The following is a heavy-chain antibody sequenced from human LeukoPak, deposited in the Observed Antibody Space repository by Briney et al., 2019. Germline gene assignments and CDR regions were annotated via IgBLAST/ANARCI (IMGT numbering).Heavy chain of an antibody. Sequence: SETLSLTCTVSGGSISSYYWSWIRQPPGKGLEWIGYIYDSGSTNYNPSLKSRVTIPVDTSKNQFSLKLSSVTAADTAVYYCAEGTGYFDPFDYWGQGTLVTVSS. CDR3: AEGTGYFDPFDY. CDR1: GGSISSYY. D-gene: IGHD3-9*01. J-gene: IGHJ4*02. V-gene: IGHV4-59*01. CDR2: IYDSGST.